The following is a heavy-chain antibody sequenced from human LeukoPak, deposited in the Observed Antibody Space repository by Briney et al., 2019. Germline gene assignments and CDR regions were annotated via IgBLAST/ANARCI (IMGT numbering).Heavy chain of an antibody. CDR2: INHSGST. Sequence: PSETLSLTCAVYGGSFSGYYWSWIRQSPGKGLEWIGEINHSGSTNYNPSLKSRVTISVDTSKNQFSLKLGSVTAADTAVYYCARDKDLRFDYWGQGTLVTVSS. CDR3: ARDKDLRFDY. V-gene: IGHV4-34*01. CDR1: GGSFSGYY. J-gene: IGHJ4*02.